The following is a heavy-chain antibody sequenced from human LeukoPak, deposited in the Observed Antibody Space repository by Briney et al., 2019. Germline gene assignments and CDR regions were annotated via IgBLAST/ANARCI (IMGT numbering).Heavy chain of an antibody. J-gene: IGHJ6*03. Sequence: GGSLRLSCAASGFIFSNYGMSWVRQAPGKGLEWVSGISGSGGSTYYADSVKGRFTISRDNSKNSLYLQMDSLRVEDTAVYYCVRDPSYGSSWYYYMDVWGKGTTVTVSS. CDR2: ISGSGGST. V-gene: IGHV3-23*01. CDR1: GFIFSNYG. CDR3: VRDPSYGSSWYYYMDV. D-gene: IGHD6-13*01.